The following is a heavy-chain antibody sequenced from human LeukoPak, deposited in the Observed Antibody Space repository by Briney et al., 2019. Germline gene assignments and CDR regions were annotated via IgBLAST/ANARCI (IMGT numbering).Heavy chain of an antibody. CDR3: AREHSGYQWAEGDAFDI. CDR2: IYTRGST. D-gene: IGHD5-12*01. CDR1: GGSINNYY. Sequence: PSETLSLTCTVSGGSINNYYWSWIRQPAGKGLEWIGRIYTRGSTNYNPSLKSRVTISVDTSKNQFSLKLSSVTAADTAVYYCAREHSGYQWAEGDAFDIWGQGTMVTVSS. J-gene: IGHJ3*02. V-gene: IGHV4-4*07.